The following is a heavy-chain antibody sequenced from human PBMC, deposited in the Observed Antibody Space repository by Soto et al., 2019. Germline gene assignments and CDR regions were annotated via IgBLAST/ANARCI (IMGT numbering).Heavy chain of an antibody. J-gene: IGHJ5*01. CDR3: AKIGERSWFDS. CDR2: IVPMFGTT. V-gene: IGHV1-69*01. CDR1: GGTFSSSA. Sequence: QVQLVQSGAEAKKPGSSVKVSCKASGGTFSSSAISWLRQAPGQGLEWMGVIVPMFGTTDKARKFQDRVTFTADESTSTAYMEPSSLRSEDTATYYCAKIGERSWFDSWGQGTLVTVSS.